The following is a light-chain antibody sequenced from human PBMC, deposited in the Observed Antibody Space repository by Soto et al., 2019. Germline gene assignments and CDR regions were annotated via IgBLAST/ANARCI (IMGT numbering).Light chain of an antibody. V-gene: IGLV2-14*01. CDR3: SSYTSSSTQYV. Sequence: QSALTQPASVSGSPGQSITISCTGNSSDVGGYNYVSWYQQHPDKAPKLMIYEVSNRPSGVSNRFSGSKSGNTASLTISGLQAEDEADYYCSSYTSSSTQYVFGTGTKLTVL. CDR2: EVS. CDR1: SSDVGGYNY. J-gene: IGLJ1*01.